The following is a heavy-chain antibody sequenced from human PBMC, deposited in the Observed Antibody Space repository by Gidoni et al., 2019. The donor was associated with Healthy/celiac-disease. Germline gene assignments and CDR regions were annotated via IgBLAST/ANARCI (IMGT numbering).Heavy chain of an antibody. CDR2: INHSGST. D-gene: IGHD3-10*01. J-gene: IGHJ4*02. CDR1: GGSFSGYY. V-gene: IGHV4-34*01. CDR3: ARGRNVLLWFGESDY. Sequence: QVQLQQWGAGLLKPSETLSLTCAVSGGSFSGYYWSWIRQPPGKGLEWIGEINHSGSTNYNPSLKSRVTISVDTSKNQFSLKLSSVTAADTAVYYCARGRNVLLWFGESDYWGQGTLVTVSS.